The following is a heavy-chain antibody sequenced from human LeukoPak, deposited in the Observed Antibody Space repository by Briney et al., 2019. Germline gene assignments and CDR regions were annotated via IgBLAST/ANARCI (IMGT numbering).Heavy chain of an antibody. CDR2: ISSNGGST. J-gene: IGHJ3*02. CDR1: GFTFSSYA. V-gene: IGHV3-64*01. D-gene: IGHD6-19*01. Sequence: PGRSLRLSCAASGFTFSSYAMHWVRQAPGKGLEYVSAISSNGGSTYYANSVKGRFTISRDNSKNTLYLQMGSLRAEDMAVYYCARDSEYSSGWYGAFDIWGQGTMVTVSS. CDR3: ARDSEYSSGWYGAFDI.